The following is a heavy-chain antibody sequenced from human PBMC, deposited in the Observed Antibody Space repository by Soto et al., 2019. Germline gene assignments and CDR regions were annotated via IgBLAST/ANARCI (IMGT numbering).Heavy chain of an antibody. CDR1: GFAFISYA. Sequence: GGSLRLSCAASGFAFISYAIIFFRHAPCKGLEWVSAISGSGGSTYYADSVKGRFTISRDNSKNTLYLQMNSLRAEDTAVYYCAKAGGTATIRGYFDYWGQGTLVTVSS. CDR3: AKAGGTATIRGYFDY. D-gene: IGHD5-12*01. V-gene: IGHV3-23*01. CDR2: ISGSGGST. J-gene: IGHJ4*02.